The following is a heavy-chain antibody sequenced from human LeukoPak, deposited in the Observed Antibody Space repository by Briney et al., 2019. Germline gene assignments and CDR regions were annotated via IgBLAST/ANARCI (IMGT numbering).Heavy chain of an antibody. CDR2: IYYSGST. CDR1: GGSISSGGYY. D-gene: IGHD3-22*01. CDR3: ARVRYDSSGYAFDI. J-gene: IGHJ3*02. V-gene: IGHV4-31*03. Sequence: SESLSVTCTVSGGSISSGGYYWSWIRHHPGKGLEWLGYIYYSGSTYYNPSLKSRVTISVDTSKNQFSLKLSSVTAADTAVYYCARVRYDSSGYAFDIWGQGTMVTVSS.